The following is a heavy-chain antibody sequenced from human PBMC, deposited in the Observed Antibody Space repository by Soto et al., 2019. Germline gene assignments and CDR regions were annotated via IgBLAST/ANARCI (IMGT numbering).Heavy chain of an antibody. CDR2: INAGNGNT. CDR3: ARGVLWFGAAHFDY. D-gene: IGHD3-10*01. V-gene: IGHV1-3*01. Sequence: ASVKVSCKASGYTFTSYAMHWVRQAPGQRLEWMGWINAGNGNTKYSQKFQGRVTITRGTSASTAYMELSSLRSEDTAVYYCARGVLWFGAAHFDYWGQITLVTFSS. CDR1: GYTFTSYA. J-gene: IGHJ4*02.